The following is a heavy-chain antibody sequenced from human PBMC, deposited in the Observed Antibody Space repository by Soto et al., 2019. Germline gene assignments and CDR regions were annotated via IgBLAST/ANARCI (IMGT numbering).Heavy chain of an antibody. V-gene: IGHV4-59*01. Sequence: QVQLQESGPGLVKPSETLSLTCTVSGGSISSYYWSWIRQPPGKGLEWIGYIYYSGSTNYNPSLKSQVTISVDTSKNQFSLKLSSVTAADTAVYYCARVARGAFDIWGQGTMVTVSS. CDR2: IYYSGST. CDR1: GGSISSYY. J-gene: IGHJ3*02. CDR3: ARVARGAFDI. D-gene: IGHD3-3*02.